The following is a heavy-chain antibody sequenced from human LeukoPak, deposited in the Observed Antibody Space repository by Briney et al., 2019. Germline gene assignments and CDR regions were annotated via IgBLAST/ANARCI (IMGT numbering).Heavy chain of an antibody. Sequence: GGSLRLSCAASGFTFSSYSMNWVRQAPGKGLEWVSYISSSSSTIYYADSVKGRFTISRDNAKNSLYLQMNSLRAEDTAVCYCARGLRYYYYYYYMDVWGKGTTVTVSS. V-gene: IGHV3-48*01. D-gene: IGHD3-3*01. CDR1: GFTFSSYS. CDR3: ARGLRYYYYYYYMDV. CDR2: ISSSSSTI. J-gene: IGHJ6*03.